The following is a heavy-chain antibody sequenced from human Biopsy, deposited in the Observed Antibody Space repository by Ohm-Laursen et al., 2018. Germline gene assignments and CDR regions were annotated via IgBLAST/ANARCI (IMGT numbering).Heavy chain of an antibody. CDR1: RFTFSTYG. J-gene: IGHJ6*02. CDR3: VKDRGAAGTDYYYGMDV. D-gene: IGHD3-10*01. V-gene: IGHV3-30*18. CDR2: ISFDGSDQ. Sequence: SLRLSCTASRFTFSTYGMHWVRQAPGKGLEWVAVISFDGSDQKYADSVKGRFTISRDDSKNTLYLQMNSLRAEDTAVFYCVKDRGAAGTDYYYGMDVWGQGTTVTVSS.